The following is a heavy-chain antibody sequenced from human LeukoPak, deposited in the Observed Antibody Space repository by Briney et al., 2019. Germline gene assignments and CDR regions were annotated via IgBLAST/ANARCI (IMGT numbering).Heavy chain of an antibody. J-gene: IGHJ4*02. V-gene: IGHV3-7*03. Sequence: GGSLRLSCAASGFRFSDYWMNWIRQAPGKGLEWVANTNQDGSQKYYVDSVKGRFTISRDNAKNSLYLQMNSLRAEDTAVYYCARETEYYDFWSGYYLWGQGTLVTVSS. CDR1: GFRFSDYW. CDR3: ARETEYYDFWSGYYL. D-gene: IGHD3-3*01. CDR2: TNQDGSQK.